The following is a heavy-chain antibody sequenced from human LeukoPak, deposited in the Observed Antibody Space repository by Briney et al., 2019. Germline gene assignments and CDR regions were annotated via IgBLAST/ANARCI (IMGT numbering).Heavy chain of an antibody. CDR3: ARTYGDYVYILGY. D-gene: IGHD4-17*01. CDR2: IYSGGST. V-gene: IGHV3-53*01. Sequence: GGSLRLSCAASGFTVSSNYMSWVRQAPGQGLEWVSVIYSGGSTYYADSVKGRFTISRDISKNTVYLQMNSLRAEDTAVYYCARTYGDYVYILGYWGQGTLVTVSS. CDR1: GFTVSSNY. J-gene: IGHJ4*02.